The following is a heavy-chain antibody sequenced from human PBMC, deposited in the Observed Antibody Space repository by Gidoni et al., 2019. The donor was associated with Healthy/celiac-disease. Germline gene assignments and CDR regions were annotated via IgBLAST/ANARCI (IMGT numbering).Heavy chain of an antibody. V-gene: IGHV3-21*01. D-gene: IGHD1-20*01. CDR1: GCTVSSYS. CDR2: ISSSSSYI. Sequence: EVQLVESGGGLVKPGGSLRLPCAASGCTVSSYSMNWVRQAPGKGLEWVSSISSSSSYIYYADSVKGRFTISRDNAKNSLYLQMNSLRAEDTAVYYCARAANWNDLQELIDYWGQGTLVTVSS. J-gene: IGHJ4*02. CDR3: ARAANWNDLQELIDY.